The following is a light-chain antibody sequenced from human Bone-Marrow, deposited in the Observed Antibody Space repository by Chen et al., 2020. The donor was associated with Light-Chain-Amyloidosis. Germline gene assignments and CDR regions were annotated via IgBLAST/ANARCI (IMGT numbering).Light chain of an antibody. CDR2: GAS. CDR1: QSLSSNY. CDR3: QQYGRSPKT. Sequence: EIVLTQSPGTLSLSPGDRGTLSCRASQSLSSNYLAWYQQKPGQAPRLLSYGASSRATGIPDRFSGSGSGTDFTLTISRLEPEDFAVYYCQQYGRSPKTFGQGTKVEIK. J-gene: IGKJ1*01. V-gene: IGKV3-20*01.